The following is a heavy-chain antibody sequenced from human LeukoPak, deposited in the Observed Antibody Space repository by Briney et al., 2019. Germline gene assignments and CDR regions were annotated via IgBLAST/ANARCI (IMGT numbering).Heavy chain of an antibody. J-gene: IGHJ4*02. CDR1: GGSISSYY. V-gene: IGHV4-59*12. D-gene: IGHD3-22*01. Sequence: SETLSLTCTVSGGSISSYYWSWIRQPPGKGLEWIGYIYHSGSTYYNPSLKSRVTISVDTSKNQFSLKLSSVTAADTAVYYCARGQMDYYDSSGYQDYWGQGTLVTVSS. CDR3: ARGQMDYYDSSGYQDY. CDR2: IYHSGST.